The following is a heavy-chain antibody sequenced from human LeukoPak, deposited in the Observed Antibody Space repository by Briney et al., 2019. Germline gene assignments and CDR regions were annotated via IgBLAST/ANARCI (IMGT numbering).Heavy chain of an antibody. CDR3: AREVWGTMVRGVINRSFDP. Sequence: SQTLSLTCTVSGGSISSGSYYWSWIRQPAGKGLEWIGRIYTSGSTNYNPSLKSRVTISVDTSKNQFSLKLSSVTAADTAVYYCAREVWGTMVRGVINRSFDPWGQGTLATVSS. CDR1: GGSISSGSYY. J-gene: IGHJ5*02. V-gene: IGHV4-61*02. D-gene: IGHD3-10*01. CDR2: IYTSGST.